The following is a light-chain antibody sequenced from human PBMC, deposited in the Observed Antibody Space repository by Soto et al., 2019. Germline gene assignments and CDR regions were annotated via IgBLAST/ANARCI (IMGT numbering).Light chain of an antibody. V-gene: IGKV1-39*01. J-gene: IGKJ4*01. CDR1: QNINTF. Sequence: DIQMTQSPSSLSASIGDRVTITCRASQNINTFLNWYQQKPGKAPKLLIYAASSLQSGVSSRFSGSGSGTDFTLTISGLEPEVFASYYCQQSNSLFATFGGGTKVEIK. CDR2: AAS. CDR3: QQSNSLFAT.